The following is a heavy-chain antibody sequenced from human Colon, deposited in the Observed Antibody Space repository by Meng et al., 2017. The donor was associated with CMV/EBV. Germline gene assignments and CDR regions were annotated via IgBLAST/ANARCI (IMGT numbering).Heavy chain of an antibody. J-gene: IGHJ1*01. CDR2: ISAYTGDT. D-gene: IGHD1-26*01. Sequence: QVQLVKSGAEVKKPGASVKVSCKASGYTFTNHGISWVRQAPGQGLEWMGWISAYTGDTYYAQKFQGRVTMTTDTSTSTAYMELRSLRSDDTAVYYCVRESQSGSYIYLQHWGQGTLVTVSS. CDR1: GYTFTNHG. V-gene: IGHV1-18*01. CDR3: VRESQSGSYIYLQH.